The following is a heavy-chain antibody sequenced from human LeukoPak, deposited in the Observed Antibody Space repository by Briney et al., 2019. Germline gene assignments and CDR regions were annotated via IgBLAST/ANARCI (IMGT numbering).Heavy chain of an antibody. Sequence: PGGSLRLSCVASGLTTSGYWVSWVRQAPGKGLEWVACIKGDGSEEHYVDSVEGRFTISRDNAKNSLFLQMNNLRAGDTALYYCARSLSSRDAYWGQGTLVTVSS. CDR1: GLTTSGYW. CDR3: ARSLSSRDAY. CDR2: IKGDGSEE. V-gene: IGHV3-7*03. J-gene: IGHJ4*02. D-gene: IGHD2-15*01.